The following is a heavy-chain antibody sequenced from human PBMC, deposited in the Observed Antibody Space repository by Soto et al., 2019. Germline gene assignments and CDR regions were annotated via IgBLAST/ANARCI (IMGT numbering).Heavy chain of an antibody. J-gene: IGHJ4*02. V-gene: IGHV3-53*01. CDR1: GFTVSSTH. CDR3: ARDSKGPFDY. Sequence: EVQLVESGGGLIQPGGSLRLSCAASGFTVSSTHMSWVRQAPGKGLEWVSLFYSGGSTYYADSVKGRFIISRDNSKHQRYLQMNSLRAEDTAVYYCARDSKGPFDYWGQGTLVTVSS. CDR2: FYSGGST.